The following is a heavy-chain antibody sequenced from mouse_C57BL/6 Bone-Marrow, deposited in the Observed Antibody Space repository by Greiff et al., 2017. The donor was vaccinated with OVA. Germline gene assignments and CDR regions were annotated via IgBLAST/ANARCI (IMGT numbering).Heavy chain of an antibody. Sequence: EVQLQQSGPELVKPGASVKISCKASGYSFTGYYMHWVKQSSEKSLEWIGEINPSTGGTSYNQKFKGKATLTVDKSSSTAYMQLKSLTSEDSAVYYCAEEGDYPFAYWGQGTLVTVSA. CDR2: INPSTGGT. CDR3: AEEGDYPFAY. J-gene: IGHJ3*01. V-gene: IGHV1-43*01. CDR1: GYSFTGYY. D-gene: IGHD2-4*01.